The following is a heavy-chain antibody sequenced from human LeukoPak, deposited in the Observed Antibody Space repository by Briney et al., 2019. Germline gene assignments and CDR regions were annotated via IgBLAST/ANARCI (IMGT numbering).Heavy chain of an antibody. V-gene: IGHV1-2*02. D-gene: IGHD3-3*01. CDR2: INPNSGGT. CDR1: GYTFTGYY. Sequence: ASVKVSCKASGYTFTGYYMHWVRQAPGQGLEWMGWINPNSGGTNYAQKFQGRVTMTRDTSISTAYMELSRLRSDDTAVYYCARGTITIFGVVTPRFDPWGQGTLVTVSS. J-gene: IGHJ5*02. CDR3: ARGTITIFGVVTPRFDP.